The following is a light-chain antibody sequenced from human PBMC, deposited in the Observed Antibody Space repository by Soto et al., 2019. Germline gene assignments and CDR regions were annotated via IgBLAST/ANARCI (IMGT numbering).Light chain of an antibody. CDR3: HQRSNWPIT. V-gene: IGKV3-15*01. Sequence: EIVMTQSPPTLSVSPGXRATLSSRASQSVSSNLAWYQQKPGQAPRLLIYGASTRATGIPARFGGSGSGTDFTLTISRLDPEDFAVYYCHQRSNWPITFGQGTRLEIK. CDR1: QSVSSN. CDR2: GAS. J-gene: IGKJ5*01.